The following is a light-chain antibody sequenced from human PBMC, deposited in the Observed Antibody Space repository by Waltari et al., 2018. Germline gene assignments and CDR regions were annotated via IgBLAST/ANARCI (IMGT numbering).Light chain of an antibody. Sequence: QSALTQPPSASGSPGQSVTISRTGTSGAVGGYHSVSWYQQYPGKAPKLLIYDVNERPSGVPARFSGSKSDNTASLTVSGLQDEDEADYYCSSYAGSSNFVVFGGGTKVTVL. V-gene: IGLV2-8*01. CDR1: SGAVGGYHS. CDR3: SSYAGSSNFVV. CDR2: DVN. J-gene: IGLJ2*01.